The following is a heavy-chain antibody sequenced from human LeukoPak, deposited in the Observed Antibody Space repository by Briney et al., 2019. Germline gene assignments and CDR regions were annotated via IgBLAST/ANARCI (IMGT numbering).Heavy chain of an antibody. Sequence: PGRSLRLSCAASGFTFSRYGMHWVRQAPGKGLEWVTVIWSDGSYKYYANSVKGRFTISRDNSKSTLYLQMDSLRAEDTAVYYCAKDDDVGATTAIDYWGQGTLVIVSS. D-gene: IGHD1-26*01. CDR1: GFTFSRYG. CDR3: AKDDDVGATTAIDY. J-gene: IGHJ4*02. CDR2: IWSDGSYK. V-gene: IGHV3-33*06.